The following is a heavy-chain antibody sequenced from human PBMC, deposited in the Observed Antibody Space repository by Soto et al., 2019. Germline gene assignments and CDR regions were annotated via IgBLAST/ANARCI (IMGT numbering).Heavy chain of an antibody. Sequence: AASVKVSCKASGGTFSSYAISWVRQAPGQGLEWMGGIIPIFGTANYAQKFQGRVTITADESTSTAYMELSSLRSEDTAVYYCAMSGPYDFWSGYYTYIVTRVQQQQLVLYYGMDVWDQGTTVTVSS. CDR2: IIPIFGTA. CDR3: AMSGPYDFWSGYYTYIVTRVQQQQLVLYYGMDV. V-gene: IGHV1-69*13. J-gene: IGHJ6*02. D-gene: IGHD3-3*01. CDR1: GGTFSSYA.